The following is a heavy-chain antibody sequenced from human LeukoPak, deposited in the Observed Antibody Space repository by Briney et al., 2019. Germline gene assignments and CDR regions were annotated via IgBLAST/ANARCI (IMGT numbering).Heavy chain of an antibody. CDR3: ARFRGVVSSSLLAF. J-gene: IGHJ4*02. Sequence: SETLSLTCTVSGDSISGSGYYWGWIRQPPGKGLEWIGIIHFSGTTYYNPSLKSRVTISVDTSKNQFSLKLTSVTAADTAVYYCARFRGVVSSSLLAFWGQGTLVTVSS. D-gene: IGHD3-10*01. CDR2: IHFSGTT. CDR1: GDSISGSGYY. V-gene: IGHV4-39*01.